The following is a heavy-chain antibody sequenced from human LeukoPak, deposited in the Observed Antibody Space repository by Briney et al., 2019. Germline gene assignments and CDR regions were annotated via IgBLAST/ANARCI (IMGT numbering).Heavy chain of an antibody. CDR2: IFYTGST. V-gene: IGHV4-31*03. CDR1: GGSIRSGGYY. CDR3: ARGSLDFDY. Sequence: SQTLSLTCTVSGGSIRSGGYYWSWIRQHPGKGLEWIGYIFYTGSTHYNPSLKSRVTISVDTSKNQFSLKLSSVTAADTAVYYCARGSLDFDYWGQGTLVTVSS. J-gene: IGHJ4*02.